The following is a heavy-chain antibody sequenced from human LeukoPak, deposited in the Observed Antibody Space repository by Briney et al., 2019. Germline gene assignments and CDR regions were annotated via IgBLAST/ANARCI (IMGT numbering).Heavy chain of an antibody. Sequence: PGGSLRLSCVVSGFTFSSYAMSWVRQAPGKGLEWVSAISGSGGSTYYADSVKGRFTMSRDNSRNTVYLQMDSLRAEDTAVYFCARGTAAAANRNWFDSWGQGTLVTVSS. CDR1: GFTFSSYA. CDR2: ISGSGGST. D-gene: IGHD6-13*01. J-gene: IGHJ5*01. V-gene: IGHV3-23*01. CDR3: ARGTAAAANRNWFDS.